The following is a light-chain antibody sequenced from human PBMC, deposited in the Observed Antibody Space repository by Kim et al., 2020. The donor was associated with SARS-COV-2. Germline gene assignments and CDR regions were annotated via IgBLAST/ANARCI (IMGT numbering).Light chain of an antibody. V-gene: IGKV1-27*01. CDR3: QKCDSAPWT. Sequence: GERVTIICRASQDISNYLAWFQLKPGKAPKLLIYAAAALQPGVPSRFSGSGAGTDFTLTVTSLQPEDVATYYCQKCDSAPWTFGQGTKVDIK. CDR2: AAA. J-gene: IGKJ1*01. CDR1: QDISNY.